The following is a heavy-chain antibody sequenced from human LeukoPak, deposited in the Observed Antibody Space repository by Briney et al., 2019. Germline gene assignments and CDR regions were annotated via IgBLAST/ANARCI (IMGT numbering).Heavy chain of an antibody. CDR3: AREAYCISTSCYETDAFDI. V-gene: IGHV3-72*01. CDR1: GFTFSDHF. Sequence: AGGSLRLSCAGSGFTFSDHFMDWVRQAPGKGLEWLGHIRNKAKSHTTEYAASVKGRFTISRDDSKNSVYLQMNSLKTEDTAVYYCAREAYCISTSCYETDAFDIWGQGEMVTVS. CDR2: IRNKAKSHTT. D-gene: IGHD2-2*01. J-gene: IGHJ3*02.